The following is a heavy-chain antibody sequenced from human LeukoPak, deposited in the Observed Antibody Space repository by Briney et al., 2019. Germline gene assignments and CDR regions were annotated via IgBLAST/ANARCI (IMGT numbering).Heavy chain of an antibody. Sequence: SETLSLTCAVYGGSFSGYYWSWIRQPPGKGLEWIGEINHSGSTNYNPSLKSRVTISVDTSKNQFSLKLSSVTAADTAVYYCAREDILTGYPDYWGQGPLVTVSS. J-gene: IGHJ4*02. V-gene: IGHV4-34*01. CDR2: INHSGST. CDR3: AREDILTGYPDY. CDR1: GGSFSGYY. D-gene: IGHD3-9*01.